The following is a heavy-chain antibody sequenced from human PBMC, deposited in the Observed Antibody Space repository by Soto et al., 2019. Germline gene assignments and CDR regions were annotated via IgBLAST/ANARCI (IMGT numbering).Heavy chain of an antibody. Sequence: SETLSLTSTVSGASINSDYWSWIRQSPGKGLEWIGYIYHMGGTDYNPSLKSRVTISIDKSKNQFSLNLRSVTAADTAVYFCARFTYKSGFNWFDPWGQGTQVTVSS. CDR1: GASINSDY. J-gene: IGHJ5*02. CDR2: IYHMGGT. D-gene: IGHD5-12*01. V-gene: IGHV4-59*03. CDR3: ARFTYKSGFNWFDP.